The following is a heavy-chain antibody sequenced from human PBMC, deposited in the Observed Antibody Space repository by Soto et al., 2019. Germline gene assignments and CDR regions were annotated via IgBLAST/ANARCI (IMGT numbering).Heavy chain of an antibody. CDR1: GGSVSSSSYY. V-gene: IGHV4-39*07. J-gene: IGHJ6*03. D-gene: IGHD3-3*01. CDR2: INHSGST. Sequence: SETLSFTCTVSGGSVSSSSYYWGWVRQPPGKGLEWIGEINHSGSTNYNPSLKSRVTISVDTSKNQFSLKLSSVTAADTAVYYCARGVRITIFGVVQTTYYMDVWGKGTTVTVSS. CDR3: ARGVRITIFGVVQTTYYMDV.